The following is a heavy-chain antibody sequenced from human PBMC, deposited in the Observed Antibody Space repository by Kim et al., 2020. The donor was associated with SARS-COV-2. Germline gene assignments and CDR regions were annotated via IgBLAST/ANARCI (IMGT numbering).Heavy chain of an antibody. CDR3: ARSFTSTSYFDY. J-gene: IGHJ4*02. V-gene: IGHV3-11*01. Sequence: ADHVTGRFTISRDNAKKSVDLGMNSLRGEDTAVYYCARSFTSTSYFDYWGQGTLVTVSS. D-gene: IGHD6-6*01.